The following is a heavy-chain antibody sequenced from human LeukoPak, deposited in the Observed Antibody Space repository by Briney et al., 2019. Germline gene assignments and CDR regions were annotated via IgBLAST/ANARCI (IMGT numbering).Heavy chain of an antibody. Sequence: GGTLRLSCAASGFTFSSYGMSWVRQAPGKGLEWVSAISSSGGTTYYADSVKGRFTISRDNSKNTLYLQMNSLRAEDTAVYYCARRAGAYSHPYDYWGQGTLVTVSS. CDR3: ARRAGAYSHPYDY. CDR2: ISSSGGTT. CDR1: GFTFSSYG. J-gene: IGHJ4*02. V-gene: IGHV3-23*01. D-gene: IGHD4/OR15-4a*01.